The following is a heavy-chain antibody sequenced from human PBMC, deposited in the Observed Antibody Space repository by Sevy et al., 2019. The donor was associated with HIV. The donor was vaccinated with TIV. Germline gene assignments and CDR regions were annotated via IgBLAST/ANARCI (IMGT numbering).Heavy chain of an antibody. D-gene: IGHD2-8*02. Sequence: GGSLRLSCVASGFTFTYAWMSWVRQAPGKGLEWVGRIKAKPDGGTTDYAEPVKGRFTISRDDSRNTLYLQMNSLKTEETAVYYCASDPIIVLLATDGVDVWGQGTTVTVSS. V-gene: IGHV3-15*01. CDR1: GFTFTYAW. CDR3: ASDPIIVLLATDGVDV. J-gene: IGHJ6*02. CDR2: IKAKPDGGTT.